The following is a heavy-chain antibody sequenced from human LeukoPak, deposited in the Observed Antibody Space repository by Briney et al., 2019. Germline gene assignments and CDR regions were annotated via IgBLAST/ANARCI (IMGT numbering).Heavy chain of an antibody. J-gene: IGHJ4*02. D-gene: IGHD4-11*01. CDR2: IYYSGST. CDR1: GGSISSYY. V-gene: IGHV4-59*01. CDR3: ARNDYSKGLDY. Sequence: PETLSLTXTVSGGSISSYYWSWLRQPPGKGLEWIGYIYYSGSTNYNPSLKSRVTISVDTSKNQFSLRLSSVTAADTAVYYCARNDYSKGLDYWGQGTLVTVSS.